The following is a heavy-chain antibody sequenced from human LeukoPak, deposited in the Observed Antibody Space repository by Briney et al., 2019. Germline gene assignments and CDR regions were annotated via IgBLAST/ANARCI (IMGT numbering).Heavy chain of an antibody. CDR1: GGSISSYY. J-gene: IGHJ3*02. D-gene: IGHD4-17*01. Sequence: SETLSLTCTVSGGSISSYYWSWIRQPPGKGLEWIGYIYYSGSTNYNPSLKSRVTISVDTSKNQFSLKLSSVTAADTAVYYCAREKTTVTTDAFEIWGQGTMVTVSS. V-gene: IGHV4-59*01. CDR2: IYYSGST. CDR3: AREKTTVTTDAFEI.